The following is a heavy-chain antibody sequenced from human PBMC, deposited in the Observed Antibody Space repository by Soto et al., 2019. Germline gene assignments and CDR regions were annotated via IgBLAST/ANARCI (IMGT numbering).Heavy chain of an antibody. J-gene: IGHJ4*02. V-gene: IGHV3-13*01. D-gene: IGHD6-13*01. CDR1: GFTFSTYD. Sequence: GGSLRLSCAGSGFTFSTYDMHWVRQATGKVLELVSSIGTAGDTYYAVSVKGRFTISRENAKNSLYLQMNSLRAGDTAVYYCVGAYPSSQIDSWGQGTLVTVSS. CDR2: IGTAGDT. CDR3: VGAYPSSQIDS.